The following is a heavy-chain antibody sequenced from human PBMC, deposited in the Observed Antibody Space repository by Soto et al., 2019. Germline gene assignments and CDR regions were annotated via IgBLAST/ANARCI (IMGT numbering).Heavy chain of an antibody. J-gene: IGHJ4*02. Sequence: ASVKVSCKASGSTFTSYGINWVRQAPGRGLEWMGWINPGNGNTKYSQQFQGRVIIDRDTSASTAYMELSSLRSEDTAVYYCARGGYFDSSNYLAYWGLGTLVTVSS. V-gene: IGHV1-3*01. CDR2: INPGNGNT. CDR1: GSTFTSYG. D-gene: IGHD3-22*01. CDR3: ARGGYFDSSNYLAY.